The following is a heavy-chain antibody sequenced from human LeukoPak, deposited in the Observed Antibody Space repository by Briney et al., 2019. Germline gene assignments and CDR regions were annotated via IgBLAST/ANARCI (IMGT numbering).Heavy chain of an antibody. CDR3: ARRSFVEGWFDP. CDR1: GGSISSGGYY. V-gene: IGHV4-30-2*01. D-gene: IGHD3-3*01. CDR2: IYHSGST. Sequence: SSQTLSLTCTVSGGSISSGGYYWSWIRQPPGKGLEWIGYIYHSGSTYYNPSLKSRVTISVDRSKNQFSLKLSSVTAADTAVYYCARRSFVEGWFDPWGQGTLVTVSS. J-gene: IGHJ5*02.